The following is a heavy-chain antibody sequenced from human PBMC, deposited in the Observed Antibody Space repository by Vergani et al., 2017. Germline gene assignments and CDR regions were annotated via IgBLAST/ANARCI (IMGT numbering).Heavy chain of an antibody. D-gene: IGHD1-14*01. J-gene: IGHJ4*02. Sequence: VRLLESGGGLVQPGGSLRLSCAGSGFTLSSHAMHWVRQAPGKGLEWVAFIWYDGSKEYYADSVKGRFTISRDNSKNTLYLQMNNLRAADTAVYYCARDGRIDAEGTELDYWGQGTLVTVSS. CDR1: GFTLSSHA. CDR2: IWYDGSKE. CDR3: ARDGRIDAEGTELDY. V-gene: IGHV3-33*01.